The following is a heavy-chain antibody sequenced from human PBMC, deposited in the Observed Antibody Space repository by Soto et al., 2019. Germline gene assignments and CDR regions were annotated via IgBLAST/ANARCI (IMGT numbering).Heavy chain of an antibody. CDR1: GYTFTSYD. J-gene: IGHJ3*02. V-gene: IGHV1-8*01. D-gene: IGHD6-19*01. Sequence: ASVKVSCKASGYTFTSYDINWVRQATGQGLEWMGWMNPNSGNTGYAQKFQGRVTMTRNTSISTAYMELSSLRSEDTAVYYCARHSQWLGDAFDIWGQGTMVTVSS. CDR2: MNPNSGNT. CDR3: ARHSQWLGDAFDI.